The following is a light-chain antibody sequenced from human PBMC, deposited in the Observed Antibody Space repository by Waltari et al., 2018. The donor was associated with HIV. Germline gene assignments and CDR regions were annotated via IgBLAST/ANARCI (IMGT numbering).Light chain of an antibody. Sequence: QSALTQPPSTSGTPGQRVTMSGSGRSSNVARDHVYCYQQIPGTAPKLLTYNDYQRPSGVPDRFSGSKSGTSASLAISGLRSEDEADYYCAAWDNILSGYVFGTGTKVTVL. CDR2: NDY. CDR1: SSNVARDH. V-gene: IGLV1-47*01. J-gene: IGLJ1*01. CDR3: AAWDNILSGYV.